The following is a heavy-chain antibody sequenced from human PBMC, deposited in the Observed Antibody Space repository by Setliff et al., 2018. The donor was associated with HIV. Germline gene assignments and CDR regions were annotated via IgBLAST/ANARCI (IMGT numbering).Heavy chain of an antibody. V-gene: IGHV4-4*08. CDR3: ARLLEGPDYSSDFRYFDWFPDV. D-gene: IGHD3-9*01. CDR1: GVYISNYH. CDR2: IHTTGSP. Sequence: SETLSLTCTISGVYISNYHWGWIRQPPGRGLEWIGSIHTTGSPKNNPSLQRRVSISIDMAKSLFSLELSSVTAADTAVYYCARLLEGPDYSSDFRYFDWFPDVWGQGTLVTVSS. J-gene: IGHJ4*02.